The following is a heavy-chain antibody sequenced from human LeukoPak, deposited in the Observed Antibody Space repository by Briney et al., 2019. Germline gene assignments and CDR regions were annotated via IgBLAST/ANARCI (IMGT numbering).Heavy chain of an antibody. Sequence: GASVKVSCKASGGTFSSYAISWVRQAPGQGLEWMGRIIPILGIANYAQKFQGRVTITADKSTSTAYMELSSLRSEDTAVYYCACGYSSGWRRYFDYWGQGTLVTVSS. V-gene: IGHV1-69*04. CDR2: IIPILGIA. J-gene: IGHJ4*02. D-gene: IGHD6-19*01. CDR3: ACGYSSGWRRYFDY. CDR1: GGTFSSYA.